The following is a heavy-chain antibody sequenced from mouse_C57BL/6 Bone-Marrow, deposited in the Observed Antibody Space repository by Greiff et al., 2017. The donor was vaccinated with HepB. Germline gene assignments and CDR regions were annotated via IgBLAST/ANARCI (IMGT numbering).Heavy chain of an antibody. CDR3: ARAGTRVYFDV. Sequence: DVKLVESAGGLVQPGSSMKLSCTASGFTFSDYYMAWVRQVPEKGLEWVANINYDGSSTYYLDSLKSRFIISRDNAKNILYLQMSSLKSEDTATYYCARAGTRVYFDVWGTGTTVTVSS. D-gene: IGHD1-1*01. J-gene: IGHJ1*03. CDR1: GFTFSDYY. CDR2: INYDGSST. V-gene: IGHV5-16*01.